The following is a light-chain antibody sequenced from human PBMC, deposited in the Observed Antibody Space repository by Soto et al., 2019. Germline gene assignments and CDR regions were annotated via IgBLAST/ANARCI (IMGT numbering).Light chain of an antibody. Sequence: ETVMTQSPVTLSVSPGERVTISCRASQYISSNLAWYQQKPGQAPRLLIYGASTRATGFPARFSGSGSGTEFTLPITGLQSEDFAVYYCQQYNNWPPYTFGQGTKLEIK. CDR2: GAS. J-gene: IGKJ2*01. V-gene: IGKV3-15*01. CDR1: QYISSN. CDR3: QQYNNWPPYT.